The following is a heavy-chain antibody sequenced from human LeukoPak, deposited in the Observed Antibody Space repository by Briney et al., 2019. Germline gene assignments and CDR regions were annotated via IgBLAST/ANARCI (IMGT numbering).Heavy chain of an antibody. CDR3: AKVLSLTQYYWYGMDV. CDR1: GFTFRPYA. Sequence: GGSLRLSCAASGFTFRPYAMNWVRRAPGKGLDGVSGISESDGRTYYADSVKGRFTISRDHSKNSLYLQMNSLRVEDTAVYYCAKVLSLTQYYWYGMDVWGQGTTVVVSS. CDR2: ISESDGRT. D-gene: IGHD2/OR15-2a*01. J-gene: IGHJ6*02. V-gene: IGHV3-23*01.